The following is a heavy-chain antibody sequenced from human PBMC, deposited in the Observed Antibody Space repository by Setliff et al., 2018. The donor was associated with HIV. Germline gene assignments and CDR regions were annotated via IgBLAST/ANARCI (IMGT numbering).Heavy chain of an antibody. CDR2: IHHSGRT. J-gene: IGHJ6*03. Sequence: SETLSLTCAVYGGTFSDYSWTWTRRPPGKGLEWIGEIHHSGRTEYNPSLTSRISMSVDSSKNQFSLRMSSVAAADTAVYYCARGRCTGGTCSGRYSYLRIDVWGKGTTVTVSS. CDR1: GGTFSDYS. D-gene: IGHD2-8*02. V-gene: IGHV4-34*01. CDR3: ARGRCTGGTCSGRYSYLRIDV.